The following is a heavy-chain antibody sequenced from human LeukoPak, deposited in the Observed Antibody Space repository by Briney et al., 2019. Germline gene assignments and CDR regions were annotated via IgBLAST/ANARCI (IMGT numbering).Heavy chain of an antibody. Sequence: GGSLRLSCAASGFTFSSYAMSWVRQAPGKGLEWVSAINYSGGSTYYADSVKGRFTISRDNSKNTLHLQMNSLRVEDTAVFYCVAWGSLVVWGQGTLVTVSS. D-gene: IGHD3-16*01. V-gene: IGHV3-23*01. J-gene: IGHJ4*02. CDR1: GFTFSSYA. CDR3: VAWGSLVV. CDR2: INYSGGST.